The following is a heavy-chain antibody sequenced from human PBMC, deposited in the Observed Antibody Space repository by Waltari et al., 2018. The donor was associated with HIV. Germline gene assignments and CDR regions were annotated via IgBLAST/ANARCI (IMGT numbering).Heavy chain of an antibody. V-gene: IGHV3-33*01. D-gene: IGHD1-26*01. J-gene: IGHJ4*02. CDR3: ARDIFVGAVAGEGSYFDY. CDR2: IWYDGSNK. Sequence: AASGFTFSSYGMHWVRQAPGKGLEWVAVIWYDGSNKYYADSVKGRFTISRDNSKNTLYLQMNSLRADDTAVYYCARDIFVGAVAGEGSYFDYWGQGTLVTVSS. CDR1: GFTFSSYG.